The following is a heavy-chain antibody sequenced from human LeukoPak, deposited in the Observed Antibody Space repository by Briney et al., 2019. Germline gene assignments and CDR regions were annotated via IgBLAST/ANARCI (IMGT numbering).Heavy chain of an antibody. D-gene: IGHD6-19*01. CDR2: IIPIFGTA. Sequence: SVKVSCKASGGTFSSYAISWVRQAPGQGLEWMGGIIPIFGTANYAQKFQGRVTITADKSTSTAYMELSSLKASDTAMYYCARQGRPEVWAVAGTENFDYWGQGTLVTVSS. CDR3: ARQGRPEVWAVAGTENFDY. V-gene: IGHV1-69*06. J-gene: IGHJ4*02. CDR1: GGTFSSYA.